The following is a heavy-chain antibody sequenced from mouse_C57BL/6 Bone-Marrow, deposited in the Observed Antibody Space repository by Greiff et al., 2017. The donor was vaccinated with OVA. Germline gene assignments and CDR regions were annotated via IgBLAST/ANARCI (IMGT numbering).Heavy chain of an antibody. CDR1: GFTFSSYA. CDR2: ISSGGDYI. CDR3: TREGLLYYFDY. D-gene: IGHD2-3*01. Sequence: EVQLVESGAGLVKPGGSLKLSCAASGFTFSSYAMSWVRQTPEKRLEWVAYISSGGDYIYYADTVKGRFTISRDNARNTLYLQMSSLKSEDTAMYYCTREGLLYYFDYWGQGTTLTVSS. V-gene: IGHV5-9-1*02. J-gene: IGHJ2*01.